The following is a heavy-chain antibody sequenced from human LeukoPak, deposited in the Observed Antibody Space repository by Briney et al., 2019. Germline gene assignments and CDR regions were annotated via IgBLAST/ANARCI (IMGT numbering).Heavy chain of an antibody. V-gene: IGHV3-23*01. CDR1: GFSLSGYA. D-gene: IGHD4-11*01. CDR3: AKSLRGYSSSRFDC. J-gene: IGHJ4*02. CDR2: ISGSGATT. Sequence: PGGSLRLSCAASGFSLSGYAMSWVRQAPGKGLEWVSTISGSGATTYYADSVKGRFTISRDNSKNTLYLQMNSLRAEDTAVYYCAKSLRGYSSSRFDCWGQGTLVTVSS.